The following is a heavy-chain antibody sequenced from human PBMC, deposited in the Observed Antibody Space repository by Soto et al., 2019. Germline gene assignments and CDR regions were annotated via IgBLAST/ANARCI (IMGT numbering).Heavy chain of an antibody. J-gene: IGHJ6*02. V-gene: IGHV5-10-1*01. CDR1: GYSFTTYW. CDR2: IDPADSYI. D-gene: IGHD3-10*01. Sequence: PGESLKISCKGSGYSFTTYWITGVRQIPGKGLEWMGRIDPADSYINYSPSFRGHVTISADKSISTSYLKWTGLRASDTAIYYCATSGPSGTYSYYYYMDVWGQGTTVTVSS. CDR3: ATSGPSGTYSYYYYMDV.